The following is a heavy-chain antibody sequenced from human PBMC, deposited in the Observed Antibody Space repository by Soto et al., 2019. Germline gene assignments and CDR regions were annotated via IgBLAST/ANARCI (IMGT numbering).Heavy chain of an antibody. CDR3: ARGTLPAATTNNWFDP. V-gene: IGHV1-3*01. Sequence: QVQLVQSGAEVKKPGASVKVSCKASGYTFTSYAMHWVRQAPGQRLEWMGWINAGNGNTKYSQKFQGRVTITRDTSESTAYMELSSLRSEDTAVYYCARGTLPAATTNNWFDPWGQGTLVTVSS. CDR1: GYTFTSYA. J-gene: IGHJ5*02. CDR2: INAGNGNT. D-gene: IGHD2-2*01.